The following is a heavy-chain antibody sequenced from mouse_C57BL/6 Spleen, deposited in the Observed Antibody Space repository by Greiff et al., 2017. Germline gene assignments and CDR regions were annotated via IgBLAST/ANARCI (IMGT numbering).Heavy chain of an antibody. CDR1: GFTFTDYY. Sequence: DVQLVESGGGLVQPGGSLSLSCAASGFTFTDYYMSWVRQPPGKALEWLGFIRNKANGYTTEYSASVKGRFTISRYNSQSILYLQMNALRAEDSATYYCASPYDYDGGGCAYWGQGTLVTVSA. CDR2: IRNKANGYTT. CDR3: ASPYDYDGGGCAY. J-gene: IGHJ3*01. V-gene: IGHV7-3*01. D-gene: IGHD2-4*01.